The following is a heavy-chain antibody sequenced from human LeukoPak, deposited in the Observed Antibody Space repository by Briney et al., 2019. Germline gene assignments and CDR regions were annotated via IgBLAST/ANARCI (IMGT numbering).Heavy chain of an antibody. CDR2: IYYSGST. J-gene: IGHJ3*02. V-gene: IGHV4-30-4*08. CDR3: ASFIAAAEAFDI. D-gene: IGHD6-13*01. CDR1: GGSISSGDYY. Sequence: SQTLSLTXTVSGGSISSGDYYWSGIRQPPGKGLEWIGYIYYSGSTYYNPSLKSRVTISVDTSKNQFSLKLSSVTAADTAVYYCASFIAAAEAFDIWGQGTMVTVSS.